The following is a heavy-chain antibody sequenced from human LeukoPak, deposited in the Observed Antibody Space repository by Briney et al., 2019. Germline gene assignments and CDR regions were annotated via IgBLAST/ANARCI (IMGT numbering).Heavy chain of an antibody. V-gene: IGHV3-30*04. CDR2: ISYDGSNK. CDR3: ARDRHDSSDVDY. CDR1: GFTFTSYA. D-gene: IGHD3-22*01. Sequence: GGSLTLSCAASGFTFTSYAMHWVRQTPGKGLEWVAVISYDGSNKYYADSVKGRFTISRDNSTNTLYLQMNSLRAEDPAVYYCARDRHDSSDVDYWGQGALVTVSS. J-gene: IGHJ4*02.